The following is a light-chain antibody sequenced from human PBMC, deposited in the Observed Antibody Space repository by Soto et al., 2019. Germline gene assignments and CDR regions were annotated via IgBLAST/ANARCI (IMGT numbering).Light chain of an antibody. J-gene: IGLJ1*01. CDR3: SSYTSSSHYG. V-gene: IGLV2-14*01. Sequence: QSVLTQPASVSGSPGQSITISCTGTSSDVGGYNYVSWYQQHPGKAPKLMLYEVSNRPSGVSNRFSGSKSGNTASLTISGLQAEDEADYYCSSYTSSSHYGFGTVTKLTVL. CDR1: SSDVGGYNY. CDR2: EVS.